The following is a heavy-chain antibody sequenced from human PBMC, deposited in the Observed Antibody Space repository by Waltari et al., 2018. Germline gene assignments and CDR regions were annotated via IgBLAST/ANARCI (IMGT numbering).Heavy chain of an antibody. Sequence: EVQLVESGGGLVQPGGSLRLSCAASGFTFSSYEMNWVRQAPGKGLEWVSYISSSGSTIYYAVSVKGRFTISRDNAKNSLYLQMNSLRAEDMAVYYCARKGGRDGYNVEYDYWGQGTLVTVSS. CDR2: ISSSGSTI. CDR3: ARKGGRDGYNVEYDY. J-gene: IGHJ4*02. D-gene: IGHD5-12*01. CDR1: GFTFSSYE. V-gene: IGHV3-48*03.